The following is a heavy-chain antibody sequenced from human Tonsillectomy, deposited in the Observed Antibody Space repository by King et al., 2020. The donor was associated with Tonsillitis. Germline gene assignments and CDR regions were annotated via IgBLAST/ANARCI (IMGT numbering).Heavy chain of an antibody. CDR1: GFTFSDSD. CDR2: ISKDGRET. D-gene: IGHD2-21*01. Sequence: QLVQSGGDVVQTGRSLRLSCAASGFTFSDSDMHWARQAPGKGLEWVAMISKDGRETHYADSVRGRFTISRDNSKNTVYLEVNSLRAEDTSVYYCARNDWDFTERGGIDNWGQGTLVIVSS. V-gene: IGHV3-30*03. CDR3: ARNDWDFTERGGIDN. J-gene: IGHJ4*02.